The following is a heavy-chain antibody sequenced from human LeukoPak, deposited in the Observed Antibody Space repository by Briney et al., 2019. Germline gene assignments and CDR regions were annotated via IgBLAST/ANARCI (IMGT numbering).Heavy chain of an antibody. Sequence: PGGSLRLSCAASGFTFSSYTMNWVRQAPGKGLEWDSSISSSSSYIYYANSVKGRLTISRDNAKNSLYLQMNSLRAEDTAVYYCARDPTPRYCSGGSCYTHYGMDVWGQGTKVTVSS. CDR1: GFTFSSYT. D-gene: IGHD2-15*01. CDR2: ISSSSSYI. CDR3: ARDPTPRYCSGGSCYTHYGMDV. J-gene: IGHJ6*02. V-gene: IGHV3-21*01.